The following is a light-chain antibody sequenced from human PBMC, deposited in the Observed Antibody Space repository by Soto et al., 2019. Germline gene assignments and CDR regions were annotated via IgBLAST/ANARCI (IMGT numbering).Light chain of an antibody. CDR3: QQRSSWPRT. CDR1: KGVSSY. Sequence: EIVLTQSPATLSLSPGERATLSCRAGKGVSSYLAWYQQKPGQTPRLLIYDASNRATGIPARFSGSGSGTDFTLTISSLEPEDFAVYYCQQRSSWPRTFGQGTKLEIK. J-gene: IGKJ2*01. CDR2: DAS. V-gene: IGKV3-11*01.